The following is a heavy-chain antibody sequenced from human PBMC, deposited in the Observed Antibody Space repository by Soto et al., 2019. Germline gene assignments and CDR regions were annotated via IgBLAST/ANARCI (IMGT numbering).Heavy chain of an antibody. CDR1: GFNFNNYA. Sequence: GGSLRLSCAGSGFNFNNYAMSWVRQAPGKGLEWVSGITGNSGDTYYADSVKGRFTISRDESKNTLYLQMNSLKVEDTAIYYCAKDSGVNVYFDSWGQGTLVTVSS. D-gene: IGHD1-26*01. CDR3: AKDSGVNVYFDS. J-gene: IGHJ4*02. CDR2: ITGNSGDT. V-gene: IGHV3-23*01.